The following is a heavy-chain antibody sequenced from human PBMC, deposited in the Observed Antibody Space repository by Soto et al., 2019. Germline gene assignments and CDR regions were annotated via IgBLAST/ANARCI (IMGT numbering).Heavy chain of an antibody. Sequence: PTLVNPTQTLTLTCTFSGFSLGTGGVGVGWIRQPPGKALEYLALIYWNDTKRYSPSLESRLTITRDTSKNQVVLTLTNIDPVDTATYYCAHTLRLRPDYWGQGTLVTVSS. CDR1: GFSLGTGGVG. J-gene: IGHJ4*02. CDR2: IYWNDTK. CDR3: AHTLRLRPDY. V-gene: IGHV2-5*01. D-gene: IGHD5-12*01.